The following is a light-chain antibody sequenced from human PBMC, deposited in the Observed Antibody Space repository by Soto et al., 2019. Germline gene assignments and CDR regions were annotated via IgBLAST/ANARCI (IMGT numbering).Light chain of an antibody. CDR1: SSNIGAGYD. J-gene: IGLJ1*01. CDR2: GNT. V-gene: IGLV1-40*01. Sequence: SVLTQPPSVSGAPGQRVTISCTGTSSNIGAGYDVHWYQHLPGTAPKLLIYGNTIRPAGVPDRFSGSKSGTSASLAITGLQAEDEADYFCCSYAGIYSYVFGTGTKGTVL. CDR3: CSYAGIYSYV.